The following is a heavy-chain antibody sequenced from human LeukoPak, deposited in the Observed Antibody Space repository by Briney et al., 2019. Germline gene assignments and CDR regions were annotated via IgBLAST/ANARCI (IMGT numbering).Heavy chain of an antibody. CDR3: AREDPGYYDFWSGYYPNYYYGMDV. D-gene: IGHD3-3*01. V-gene: IGHV3-23*01. Sequence: AGGSLRLSCAASGFTFRNYAMIWVRQTPGKGLEWVSSISGDGGGVYSIDSVKGRFTISRDNSKNTLYLQMDSLRAEDTAVYYCAREDPGYYDFWSGYYPNYYYGMDVWGQGTTVTVSS. CDR2: ISGDGGGV. CDR1: GFTFRNYA. J-gene: IGHJ6*02.